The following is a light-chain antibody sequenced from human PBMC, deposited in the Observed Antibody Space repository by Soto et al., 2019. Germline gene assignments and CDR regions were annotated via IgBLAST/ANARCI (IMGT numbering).Light chain of an antibody. CDR3: QQYKSWPPIT. CDR1: QSLNTD. CDR2: GAS. V-gene: IGKV3-15*01. Sequence: IVMTQSPYSLAVSPGETATLSCRASQSLNTDLAWYQQKPGQAPRLLLYGASTRATGISTSFSGGGSGTEFTLTISGLQYEDSAAYYCQQYKSWPPITFGQGTRLEIK. J-gene: IGKJ5*01.